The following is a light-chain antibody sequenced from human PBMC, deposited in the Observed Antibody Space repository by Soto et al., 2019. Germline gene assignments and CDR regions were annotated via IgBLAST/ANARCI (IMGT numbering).Light chain of an antibody. CDR1: QTISSW. CDR3: LQDYNYPWT. J-gene: IGKJ1*01. V-gene: IGKV1-6*01. Sequence: IQMTQSPSTLSGAVGDRFTITCRASQTISSWLAWYQQKPGKAPKLLIYAASSLQSGVPSRFSGSGSGTDFTLTISSLQPEDFATYYCLQDYNYPWTFGQGTKVDIK. CDR2: AAS.